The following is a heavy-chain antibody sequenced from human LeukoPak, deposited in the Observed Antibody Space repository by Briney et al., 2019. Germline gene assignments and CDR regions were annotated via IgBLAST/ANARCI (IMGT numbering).Heavy chain of an antibody. D-gene: IGHD6-13*01. CDR3: ASHPGYDWFGP. CDR1: GGFISSYY. J-gene: IGHJ5*02. CDR2: IYNSGST. Sequence: SETLSLTCSVSGGFISSYYWSWIRQPPGKGLEWIGYIYNSGSTNYNPSLKSRLTISVDTSKNQFSLKLSSVTAADTAVYYCASHPGYDWFGPWGQGILVIVSS. V-gene: IGHV4-59*01.